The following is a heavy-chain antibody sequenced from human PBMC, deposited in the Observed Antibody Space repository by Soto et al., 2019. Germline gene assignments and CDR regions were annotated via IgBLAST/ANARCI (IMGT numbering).Heavy chain of an antibody. CDR3: ARDVRLPDY. J-gene: IGHJ4*02. CDR2: ISSTGETT. D-gene: IGHD3-10*02. CDR1: GFTFSTYS. Sequence: EVQLVESGGGLAPPGGSLRLSCAASGFTFSTYSMNWVRQAPGKGLEWVSFISSTGETTYYADSVKGRLTISRDNAKNSLFLQMNSLTAEDTAVYYCARDVRLPDYWGQGTLVTVSS. V-gene: IGHV3-48*01.